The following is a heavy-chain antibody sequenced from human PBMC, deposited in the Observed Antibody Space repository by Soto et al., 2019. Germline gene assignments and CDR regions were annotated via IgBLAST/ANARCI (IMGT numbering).Heavy chain of an antibody. CDR2: IYSGGST. CDR1: GFTVSSNY. D-gene: IGHD5-12*01. J-gene: IGHJ4*02. V-gene: IGHV3-66*01. Sequence: PXXSRSLSCAPSGFTVSSNYLRLVRQAPGKGLEWVSVIYSGGSTYYADSVKGRFTISRDNSKNTLYLQMKSLRAEDTAVYYCASPLPYSGYDLWGQGNLVTVSS. CDR3: ASPLPYSGYDL.